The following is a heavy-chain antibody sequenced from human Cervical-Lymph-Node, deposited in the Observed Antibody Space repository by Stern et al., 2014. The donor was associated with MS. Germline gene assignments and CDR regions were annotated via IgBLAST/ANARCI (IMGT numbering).Heavy chain of an antibody. D-gene: IGHD3-22*01. V-gene: IGHV1-24*01. CDR2: FDPEDGET. CDR1: GYTLTELS. Sequence: DQLVESGAEVKKPGASVKVSCKVSGYTLTELSMHWVRPAPGKGLEWMGGFDPEDGETIYAQKFQGRVTMTEDTSTDTAYMELSSLRSEDTAVYYCATPLTRYDSSGFDYWGQGTLVTVSS. CDR3: ATPLTRYDSSGFDY. J-gene: IGHJ4*02.